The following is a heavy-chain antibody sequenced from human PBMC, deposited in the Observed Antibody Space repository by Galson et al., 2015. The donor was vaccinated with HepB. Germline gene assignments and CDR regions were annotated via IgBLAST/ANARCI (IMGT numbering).Heavy chain of an antibody. V-gene: IGHV3-30*18. D-gene: IGHD1-26*01. CDR2: ISYDGSNK. J-gene: IGHJ4*02. Sequence: SLRLSCAASGFTFSSYGMHWVRQAPGKGLEWVAVISYDGSNKYYADSVKGRFTISRDNSKNTLYLQMNSLRAEDTAVYYCAKYGFSELPTFYYFDYWGQGTLVTVSS. CDR3: AKYGFSELPTFYYFDY. CDR1: GFTFSSYG.